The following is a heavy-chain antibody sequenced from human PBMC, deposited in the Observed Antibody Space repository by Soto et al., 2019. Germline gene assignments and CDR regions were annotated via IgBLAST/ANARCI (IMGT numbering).Heavy chain of an antibody. Sequence: HPGGSLRLSCAASGFTFSSYAMHWVRQAPGKGLEWVAVISYDGSNKYYADSVKGRFTISRDNSKNTLYLQMNSLRAEDTAVYYCAREEQLVQLERWFDPWGQGTLVTVSS. V-gene: IGHV3-30-3*01. D-gene: IGHD6-6*01. CDR2: ISYDGSNK. CDR1: GFTFSSYA. CDR3: AREEQLVQLERWFDP. J-gene: IGHJ5*02.